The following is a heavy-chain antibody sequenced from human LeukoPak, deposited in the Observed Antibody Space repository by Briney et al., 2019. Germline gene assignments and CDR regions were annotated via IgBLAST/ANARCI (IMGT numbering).Heavy chain of an antibody. Sequence: PSETLSLTCTVSGGSISSGGYYWSWIRQPPGKGLEWIGYIYHSGSTYYNPSLKSRVTISVDTSKNQFSLKLSSVTAADTAVYYCARDSTDCSSTSCYPAHSDYWGQGTLVTVSS. CDR2: IYHSGST. J-gene: IGHJ4*02. CDR3: ARDSTDCSSTSCYPAHSDY. V-gene: IGHV4-30-2*01. CDR1: GGSISSGGYY. D-gene: IGHD2-2*01.